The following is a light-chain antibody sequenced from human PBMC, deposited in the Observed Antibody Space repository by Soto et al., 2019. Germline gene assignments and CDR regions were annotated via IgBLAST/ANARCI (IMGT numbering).Light chain of an antibody. CDR3: AAWDARLKGVV. Sequence: QSVLTQPPSASGTPGQRVTISCSGSSSNIGSNTVNWYQQLPGTAPKLLIDTNNQRPSGVPDRFSGSKSGTSASLAIGGLQSEEEADYYCAAWDARLKGVVFGGGTKLTVL. CDR2: TNN. J-gene: IGLJ2*01. CDR1: SSNIGSNT. V-gene: IGLV1-44*01.